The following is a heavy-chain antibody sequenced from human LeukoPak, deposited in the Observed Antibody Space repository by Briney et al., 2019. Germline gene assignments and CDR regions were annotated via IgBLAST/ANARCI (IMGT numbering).Heavy chain of an antibody. CDR2: IYPGDSDT. J-gene: IGHJ6*02. CDR3: ARRDGCCSSTSCYADYYYGMDV. Sequence: GESLKISCKGSGYSFTNYWIGWVRQMPGKGLEWMGIIYPGDSDTTYSPSFQGQVTISADKSISTAYLQWSSLKASDTAMYYCARRDGCCSSTSCYADYYYGMDVWGQGTTVTVSS. CDR1: GYSFTNYW. D-gene: IGHD2-2*01. V-gene: IGHV5-51*01.